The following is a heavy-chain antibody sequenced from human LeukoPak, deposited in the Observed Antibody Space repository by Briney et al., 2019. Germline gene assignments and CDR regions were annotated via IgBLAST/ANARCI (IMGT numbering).Heavy chain of an antibody. D-gene: IGHD4-11*01. J-gene: IGHJ4*02. CDR2: INPNSGGT. CDR3: ARATSYSYYSDY. CDR1: GYTFTGYY. Sequence: ASVKVSCKASGYTFTGYYMHWVRQAPGQGLEWMGWINPNSGGTNYAQKFQGRVTMTRDTSISTAYMELSRLRSDDTAVYYCARATSYSYYSDYWGQGNLVTVSS. V-gene: IGHV1-2*02.